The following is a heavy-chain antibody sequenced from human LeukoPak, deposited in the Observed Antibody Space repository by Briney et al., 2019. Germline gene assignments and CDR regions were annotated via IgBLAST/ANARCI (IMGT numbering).Heavy chain of an antibody. J-gene: IGHJ3*02. D-gene: IGHD3-22*01. Sequence: PGESLRLSCAASGFTVSSYAMSWVRHAPGKGLEWVSAISGGGASTYYADSVKGRFTISRDNTKHTLYLQMNSLRAEDTAVDYCAKDAIAMIVVVIIETVGDAFDIWGQGTMVTVSS. V-gene: IGHV3-23*01. CDR3: AKDAIAMIVVVIIETVGDAFDI. CDR1: GFTVSSYA. CDR2: ISGGGAST.